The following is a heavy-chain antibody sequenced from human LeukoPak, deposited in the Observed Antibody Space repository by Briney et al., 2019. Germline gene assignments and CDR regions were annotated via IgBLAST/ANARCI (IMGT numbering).Heavy chain of an antibody. Sequence: SETLSLTCTVSGGSISSSGYYWGWIRQPPGKGLEWIGRIYTSGSTNYNPSLKSRVTISLDTSNNQFSLKVSSMTAADAAVYYCASDFSIWGQGILVTVSS. V-gene: IGHV4-39*07. J-gene: IGHJ4*02. CDR2: IYTSGST. CDR1: GGSISSSGYY. CDR3: ASDFSI.